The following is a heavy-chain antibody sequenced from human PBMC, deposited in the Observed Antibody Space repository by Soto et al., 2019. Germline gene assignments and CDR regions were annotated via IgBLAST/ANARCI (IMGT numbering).Heavy chain of an antibody. Sequence: QVQLVQSGAEVKKPGSSVKVSCKASGGTFSSYAISWVRQAPGQVLEWMGGSIRIFVTANYAQKFQGRVTITADESTSTAYMELSSLRSEDTAVYYCASSAQPYSSGGSCYPRTFEYWGQGTLVTVSS. J-gene: IGHJ4*02. CDR2: SIRIFVTA. CDR1: GGTFSSYA. D-gene: IGHD2-15*01. V-gene: IGHV1-69*01. CDR3: ASSAQPYSSGGSCYPRTFEY.